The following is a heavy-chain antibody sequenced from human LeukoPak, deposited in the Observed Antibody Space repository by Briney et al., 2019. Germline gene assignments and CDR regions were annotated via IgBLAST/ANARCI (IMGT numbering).Heavy chain of an antibody. Sequence: PGESLRLSCAASGFTFSSYEMNWVRQAPGKGLEWVSYISCSGGAKYYAPSGAGRFTIAQDDAKNSLYLQMNSRRAEDTAVHYCARGVLYSNGWYLRGYFDYWGQGTLVPVSS. D-gene: IGHD6-19*01. CDR1: GFTFSSYE. CDR2: ISCSGGAK. V-gene: IGHV3-48*03. J-gene: IGHJ4*02. CDR3: ARGVLYSNGWYLRGYFDY.